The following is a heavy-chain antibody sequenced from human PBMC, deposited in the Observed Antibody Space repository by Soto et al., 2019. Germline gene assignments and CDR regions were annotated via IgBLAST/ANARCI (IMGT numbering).Heavy chain of an antibody. D-gene: IGHD2-15*01. CDR1: GFTFSSYW. V-gene: IGHV3-7*03. Sequence: PGGYLILSCAASGFTFSSYWMSWVRQAPGKGLEWVANIKQDGSEKYYVDSVKGRFTISRDNAKNSLYLQMNSLRAEDTAVYYCAREKRGVGAANEGYFEDWGQGTLVTVAS. CDR3: AREKRGVGAANEGYFED. J-gene: IGHJ4*02. CDR2: IKQDGSEK.